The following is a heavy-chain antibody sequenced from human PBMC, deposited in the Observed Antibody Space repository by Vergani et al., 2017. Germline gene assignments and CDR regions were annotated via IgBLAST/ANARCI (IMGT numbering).Heavy chain of an antibody. V-gene: IGHV3-23*01. CDR1: GFTFNHYA. D-gene: IGHD3-22*01. Sequence: EVQLLESGGDLVQPGGSLRLSCAASGFTFNHYAMNWVRQAPGKGLEWVSTISGSGGSTYYADSVKGRFTISRDNFKNTLYLQMNSLRAEDTAVYYCAKGEPTYYYDSSGSSNWFDPWGQGTLVTVSS. CDR2: ISGSGGST. CDR3: AKGEPTYYYDSSGSSNWFDP. J-gene: IGHJ5*02.